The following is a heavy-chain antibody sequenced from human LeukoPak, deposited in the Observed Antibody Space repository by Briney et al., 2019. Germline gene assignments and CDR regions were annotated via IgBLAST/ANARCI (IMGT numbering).Heavy chain of an antibody. Sequence: SXXLSCAASXXXXXIXGMQXVXQXPGXGXXWXXXIRYDGNNEKYAESARGRVTISRDNSKNTLYLQMNSLRADDTAVYYCARGWGSNVYASALDVWGRGTMVTISS. CDR1: XXXXXIXG. D-gene: IGHD3-16*01. V-gene: IGHV3-33*01. J-gene: IGHJ3*01. CDR2: IRYDGNNE. CDR3: ARGWGSNVYASALDV.